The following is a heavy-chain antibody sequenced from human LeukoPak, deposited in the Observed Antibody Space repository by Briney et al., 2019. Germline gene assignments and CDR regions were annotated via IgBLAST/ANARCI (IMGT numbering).Heavy chain of an antibody. CDR2: ISGSGGST. CDR3: AEGPRYSGSYPPDY. J-gene: IGHJ4*02. D-gene: IGHD1-26*01. Sequence: GGSLRLSCAASGFTFSSYAMSWVRQAPGKGLEWVSAISGSGGSTYYADSVKGRFTIPRDNSKNTLYLQMNSLRAEDTAVYYCAEGPRYSGSYPPDYWGQGTLVTVSS. V-gene: IGHV3-23*01. CDR1: GFTFSSYA.